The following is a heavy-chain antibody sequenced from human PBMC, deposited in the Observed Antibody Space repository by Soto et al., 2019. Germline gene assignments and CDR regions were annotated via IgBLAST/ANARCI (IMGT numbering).Heavy chain of an antibody. D-gene: IGHD3-9*01. J-gene: IGHJ6*02. CDR3: ARDLGYFDWSNVYYYYYGMDV. V-gene: IGHV1-18*04. CDR1: GYTFTSYG. Sequence: ASVKVSCKASGYTFTSYGISWVRQAPGQGLEWMGWISAYNGNTNYAQKLQGRVTMTTDTSTSTAYMELRSLRSDDTAVYYCARDLGYFDWSNVYYYYYGMDVWGQGTRVTVSS. CDR2: ISAYNGNT.